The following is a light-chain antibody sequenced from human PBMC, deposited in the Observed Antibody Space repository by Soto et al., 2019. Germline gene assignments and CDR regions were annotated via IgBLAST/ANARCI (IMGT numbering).Light chain of an antibody. CDR2: EVS. CDR3: SSYTTRTTLYV. V-gene: IGLV2-14*01. J-gene: IGLJ1*01. CDR1: SSDVGSYNY. Sequence: QSALTQPASVSGSPGQSITISCTGTSSDVGSYNYVSWYQLHPGKAPKLMIYEVSNRPSGVSNRFSGSKSGDTASLTISGLQAEDEADYYCSSYTTRTTLYVFGTGPKVTVL.